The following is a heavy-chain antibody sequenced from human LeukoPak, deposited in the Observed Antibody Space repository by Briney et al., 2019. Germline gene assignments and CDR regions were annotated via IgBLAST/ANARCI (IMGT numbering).Heavy chain of an antibody. J-gene: IGHJ4*02. V-gene: IGHV1-2*06. CDR3: ARGEERWLQLDCPDY. Sequence: ASVKVSCKASGYTFTGYHMHWVRQAPGQGLEWMGRINPNSGGTNYAQKFQGRVTMTRDTSISTAYMELGRLRSDDTAVYYCARGEERWLQLDCPDYWGQGTLVTVSS. D-gene: IGHD5-24*01. CDR1: GYTFTGYH. CDR2: INPNSGGT.